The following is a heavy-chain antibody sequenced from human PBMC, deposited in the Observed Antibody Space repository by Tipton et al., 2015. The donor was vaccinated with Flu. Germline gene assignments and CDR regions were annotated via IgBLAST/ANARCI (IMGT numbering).Heavy chain of an antibody. CDR1: GGSISSYY. Sequence: TLSLTCTVSGGSISSYYWSWIRQPPGKGLEWIGYIYYSGSTIYNPSLKSRVTISVDTSKNQFSLKLSSVTAADTAVYYCARVALRSDYYGSGTIPRYFAFDIWGQGTMVTVSS. J-gene: IGHJ3*02. CDR2: IYYSGST. CDR3: ARVALRSDYYGSGTIPRYFAFDI. V-gene: IGHV4-59*01. D-gene: IGHD3-10*01.